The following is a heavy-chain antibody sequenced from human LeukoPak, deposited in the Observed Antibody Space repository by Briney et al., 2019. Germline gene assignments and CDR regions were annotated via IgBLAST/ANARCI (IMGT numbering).Heavy chain of an antibody. J-gene: IGHJ4*02. CDR3: AKETVLLWFGT. Sequence: GRSLRLSCAASGFTFSSYGMHWVRQAPGKGLEWVSAISGSGGSTYYADSVKGRFTISRDNSKNTLYLQMNSLRAEDTAVYYCAKETVLLWFGTWGQGTLVTVSS. CDR2: ISGSGGST. CDR1: GFTFSSYG. V-gene: IGHV3-23*01. D-gene: IGHD3-10*01.